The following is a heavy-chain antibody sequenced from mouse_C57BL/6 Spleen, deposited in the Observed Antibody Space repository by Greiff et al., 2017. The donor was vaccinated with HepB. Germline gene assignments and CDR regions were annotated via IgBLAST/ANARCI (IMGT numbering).Heavy chain of an antibody. CDR3: ADSSGHYAKDY. CDR2: INPSTGGT. V-gene: IGHV1-42*01. CDR1: GYSFTGYY. D-gene: IGHD3-2*02. Sequence: EVKLMESGPELVKPGASVKISCKASGYSFTGYYMNWVKQSPEKSLEWIGEINPSTGGTTYNQKFKAKATLTVDKSSSTAYMQLKSLTSEDSAVYYCADSSGHYAKDYWGQGTSVTVSS. J-gene: IGHJ4*01.